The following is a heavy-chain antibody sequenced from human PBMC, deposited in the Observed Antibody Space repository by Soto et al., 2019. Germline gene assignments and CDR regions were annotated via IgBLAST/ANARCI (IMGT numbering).Heavy chain of an antibody. V-gene: IGHV3-13*05. CDR2: IGTAGDP. CDR3: ARAGGYCSGCSCHDAFDI. Sequence: GGSLRLSCAASGFTFSSYDMHWVRQATGKGLEWVSAIGTAGDPYYPGSVKGRFTISRENAKNPLYLQMNSLRAGDTAVYYCARAGGYCSGCSCHDAFDIWGQGTMVTVSS. J-gene: IGHJ3*02. D-gene: IGHD2-15*01. CDR1: GFTFSSYD.